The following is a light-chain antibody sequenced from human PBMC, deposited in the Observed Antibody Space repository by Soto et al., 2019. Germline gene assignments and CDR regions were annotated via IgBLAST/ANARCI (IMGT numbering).Light chain of an antibody. CDR3: QQYHSYIFT. J-gene: IGKJ3*01. CDR1: HNISKW. Sequence: DIQMTQSPFTLSASVGDSVTFPCRGSHNISKWLAWYQQKPGKAPNLLIFDASSLESGVPSRFSGSGSGTEFTLTINSLQPDDYGTYYCQQYHSYIFTFGPGTKVDIK. CDR2: DAS. V-gene: IGKV1-5*01.